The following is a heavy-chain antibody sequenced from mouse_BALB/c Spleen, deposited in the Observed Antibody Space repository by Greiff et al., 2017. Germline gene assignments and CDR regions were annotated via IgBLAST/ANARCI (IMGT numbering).Heavy chain of an antibody. CDR1: GFTFSSYG. V-gene: IGHV5-6-3*01. Sequence: EVQLVESGGGLVQPGGSLKLSCAASGFTFSSYGMSWVRQTPDKRLELVATINSNGGSTYYPDSVKGRFTISRDNAKNTLYLQMSSLKSEDTAMYYCARVYYYGSPYFDYWGQGTTLTVSS. CDR2: INSNGGST. CDR3: ARVYYYGSPYFDY. D-gene: IGHD1-1*01. J-gene: IGHJ2*01.